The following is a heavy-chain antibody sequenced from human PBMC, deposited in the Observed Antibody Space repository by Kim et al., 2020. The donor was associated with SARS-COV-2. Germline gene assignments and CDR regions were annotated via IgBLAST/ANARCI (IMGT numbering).Heavy chain of an antibody. V-gene: IGHV4-39*01. J-gene: IGHJ6*03. CDR2: IYYSGST. D-gene: IGHD3-3*01. CDR1: GGSISSSSYY. Sequence: SETLSLTCTVSGGSISSSSYYWGWIRQPPGKGLEWIGSIYYSGSTYYNPSLKSRVTISVDTSKNQFSLKLSSVTAADTAVYYCAISFYDFWSGALGGMDVWGKGTTVTVSS. CDR3: AISFYDFWSGALGGMDV.